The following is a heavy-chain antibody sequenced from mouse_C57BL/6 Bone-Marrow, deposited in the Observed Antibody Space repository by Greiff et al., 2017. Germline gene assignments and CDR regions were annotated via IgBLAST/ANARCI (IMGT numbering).Heavy chain of an antibody. CDR1: GYTFPGYW. Sequence: QVQLQQSGAELMKPGASVKLSCKATGYTFPGYWIEWVKQRPGHGLEWIGEILPGGGSTNYNEKFKGKATFTADTSSDTAYMQRSSLTTEDSAIYYCARPRYYYGSSWDYWGQGTTLTVSS. CDR3: ARPRYYYGSSWDY. J-gene: IGHJ2*01. D-gene: IGHD1-1*01. V-gene: IGHV1-9*01. CDR2: ILPGGGST.